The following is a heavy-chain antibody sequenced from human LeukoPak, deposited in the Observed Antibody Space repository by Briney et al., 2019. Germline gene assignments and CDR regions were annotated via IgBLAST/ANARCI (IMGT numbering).Heavy chain of an antibody. J-gene: IGHJ4*02. CDR2: ISSSGSYI. D-gene: IGHD6-13*01. CDR1: RFTFSSYS. CDR3: ARDPRVAAIGTGYFDC. Sequence: GGSLRLSCAASRFTFSSYSMNWVRQAPGKGLEWVSSISSSGSYIYYADSVRGRFTISRDNAKNSLYLQMNSLRAEDTAVYYCARDPRVAAIGTGYFDCWGQGTLVSVSS. V-gene: IGHV3-21*01.